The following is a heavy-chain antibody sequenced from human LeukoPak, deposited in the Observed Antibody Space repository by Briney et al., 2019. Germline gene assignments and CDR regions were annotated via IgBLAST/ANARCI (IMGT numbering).Heavy chain of an antibody. J-gene: IGHJ5*02. CDR2: ISGSGGST. D-gene: IGHD6-6*01. CDR3: AKPPRYSSSWGSWFDP. CDR1: GFTFSSYA. Sequence: GGSLRLSCAASGFTFSSYAMSWVRQAPGKGLECVSAISGSGGSTYYADSVKGRFTISRDNSKNTLYLQMNSLRAEDTAVYYCAKPPRYSSSWGSWFDPWGQGTLVTVSS. V-gene: IGHV3-23*01.